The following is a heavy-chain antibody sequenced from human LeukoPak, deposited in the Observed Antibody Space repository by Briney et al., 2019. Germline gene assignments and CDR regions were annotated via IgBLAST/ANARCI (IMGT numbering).Heavy chain of an antibody. V-gene: IGHV4-59*10. CDR2: IYTSGST. CDR1: GGSFSGYY. Sequence: PSETLSLTCAVYGGSFSGYYWSWIRQPAGKGLEWIGRIYTSGSTNYNPSLKSRVTMSVDTSKNQFSLKLSSVTAADTAVYYCARHYYGSGSYGLRYNWFDPWGQGTLVTVSS. J-gene: IGHJ5*02. CDR3: ARHYYGSGSYGLRYNWFDP. D-gene: IGHD3-10*01.